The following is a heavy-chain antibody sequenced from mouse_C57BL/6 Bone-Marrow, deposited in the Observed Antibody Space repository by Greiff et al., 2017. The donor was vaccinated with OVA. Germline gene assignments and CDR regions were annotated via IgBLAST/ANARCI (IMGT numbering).Heavy chain of an antibody. D-gene: IGHD2-5*01. CDR2: IDPETGGT. CDR1: GYTFTDYE. CDR3: TRGYSNYYAMDY. V-gene: IGHV1-15*01. Sequence: VQLKESGAELVRPGASVTLSCKASGYTFTDYEMHWVKQTPVHGLEWIGAIDPETGGTAYNQKFKGKAILTADKSSSTAYMELRSLTSEDSALYYCTRGYSNYYAMDYWGQGTSVTASS. J-gene: IGHJ4*01.